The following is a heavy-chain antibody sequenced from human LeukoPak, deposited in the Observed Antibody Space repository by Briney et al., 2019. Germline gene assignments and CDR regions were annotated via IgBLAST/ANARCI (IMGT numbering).Heavy chain of an antibody. CDR2: INHSGST. V-gene: IGHV4-34*01. CDR1: GGSFSGYY. CDR3: ARIPGEQDIVVVPAAKTVGRWFDP. J-gene: IGHJ5*02. Sequence: KPSESLSLTCAAYGGSFSGYYWSWIRQPPGKGLEWIGEINHSGSTNYNPSLKSRVTISVDTSKNQFSLKLSSVTAADTAVYYCARIPGEQDIVVVPAAKTVGRWFDPWGQGTLVTVSS. D-gene: IGHD2-2*01.